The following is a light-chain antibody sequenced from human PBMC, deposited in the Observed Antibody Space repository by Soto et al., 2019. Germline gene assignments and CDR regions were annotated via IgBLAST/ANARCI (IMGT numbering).Light chain of an antibody. CDR1: SSDVGGYNY. J-gene: IGLJ2*01. V-gene: IGLV2-8*01. Sequence: QSVLTQPPSASGSPGQSVTISCTGTSSDVGGYNYVSWYQQHPAKAPKLMIYEVSKRPSGVPDRFSGSKSGNTASLTVSGLQAEDAADYFCTSYAGSNNYVVFGGGTKLTVL. CDR2: EVS. CDR3: TSYAGSNNYVV.